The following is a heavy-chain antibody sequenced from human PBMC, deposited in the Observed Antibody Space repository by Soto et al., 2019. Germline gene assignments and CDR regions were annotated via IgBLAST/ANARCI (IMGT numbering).Heavy chain of an antibody. CDR1: GSSFSSYG. CDR3: AGALENPYFYYALNV. CDR2: TTYDGGIK. D-gene: IGHD1-1*01. J-gene: IGHJ6*02. Sequence: PGGSLRLSCAASGSSFSSYGMEWVRLAPGKGLEWVAATTYDGGIKHYVDSVKGRFTISRDNSKNTLYLQMNSLRVEDTATYYCAGALENPYFYYALNVWGQGTTVTVSS. V-gene: IGHV3-30*03.